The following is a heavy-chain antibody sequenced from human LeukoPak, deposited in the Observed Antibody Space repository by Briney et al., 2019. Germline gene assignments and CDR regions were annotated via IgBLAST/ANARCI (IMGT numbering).Heavy chain of an antibody. Sequence: TGGSLRLSCAASGFTFSSYWMSWVRQAPGKGLEWVANIKQDGSEKYCVDSVKGRFTISRDNAKNSLYLQTNSLRAEDTAVYYCARDKDGLDFWSGYYDRNWFDPWGQGTLVTVSS. J-gene: IGHJ5*02. CDR3: ARDKDGLDFWSGYYDRNWFDP. V-gene: IGHV3-7*01. D-gene: IGHD3-3*01. CDR2: IKQDGSEK. CDR1: GFTFSSYW.